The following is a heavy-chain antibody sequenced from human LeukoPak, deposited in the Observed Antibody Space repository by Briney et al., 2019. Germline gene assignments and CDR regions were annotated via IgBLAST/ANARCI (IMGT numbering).Heavy chain of an antibody. CDR3: AKDLGYHYGRNPYRFDL. D-gene: IGHD5-18*01. CDR1: GFTLSSYA. CDR2: FTSSTVAT. J-gene: IGHJ4*02. Sequence: GGSLRLSCAASGFTLSSYAMSWVRQAPGKGLEWVSAFTSSTVATYYADSVKGRFTISRDNSKNTLYLQMNSLRADDTAIYYCAKDLGYHYGRNPYRFDLWGQGTLVTVSS. V-gene: IGHV3-23*01.